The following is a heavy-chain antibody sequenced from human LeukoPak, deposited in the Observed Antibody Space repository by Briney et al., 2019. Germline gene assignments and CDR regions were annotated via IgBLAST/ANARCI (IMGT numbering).Heavy chain of an antibody. Sequence: GGSLRLSCSASGFTFSSYAMHWVRQAPGKGLEYVSAISSNGGSTYYADSVKGRFTISRDNSKNTLYVQMSSLRAEDTAVYYCARDSAGTWPGMDVWGQGTTVTVSS. CDR2: ISSNGGST. CDR1: GFTFSSYA. CDR3: ARDSAGTWPGMDV. D-gene: IGHD6-19*01. V-gene: IGHV3-64*05. J-gene: IGHJ6*02.